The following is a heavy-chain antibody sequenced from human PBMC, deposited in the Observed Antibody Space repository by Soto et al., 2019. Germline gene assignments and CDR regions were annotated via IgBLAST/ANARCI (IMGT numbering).Heavy chain of an antibody. V-gene: IGHV1-46*01. J-gene: IGHJ4*02. CDR2: INPFGGDT. CDR3: ARSPTPKSFFDY. Sequence: QVQLVQSGAEVKKPGASVKVSCKASGYSFTNYYTHWVRQAPGQGLEWMGIINPFGGDTNYAQKCQGRLTMTRDTSTSIVYMELSSLRSEDTAIYYCARSPTPKSFFDYWGQGTLVTVSS. D-gene: IGHD4-4*01. CDR1: GYSFTNYY.